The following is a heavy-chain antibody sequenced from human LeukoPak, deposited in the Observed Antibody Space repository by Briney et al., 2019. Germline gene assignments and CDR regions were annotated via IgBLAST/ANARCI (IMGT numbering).Heavy chain of an antibody. CDR1: GGSISSSSYY. D-gene: IGHD1-14*01. CDR2: IYYSGST. Sequence: SETLSLTCTVSGGSISSSSYYWGWIRQPPGKGLEWIGSIYYSGSTYYNPSLKSRVTISVDTSKDQLSLKLSSVTAADTAVYYCARDREVGTGTTLRNNFWGQGTLVTVSS. J-gene: IGHJ4*02. CDR3: ARDREVGTGTTLRNNF. V-gene: IGHV4-39*02.